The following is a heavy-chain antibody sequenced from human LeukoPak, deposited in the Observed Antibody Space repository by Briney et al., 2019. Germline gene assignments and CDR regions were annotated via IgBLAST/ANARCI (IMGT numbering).Heavy chain of an antibody. CDR3: ARGLEGTLSDTIFGVVIIYYYYYMDV. J-gene: IGHJ6*03. D-gene: IGHD3-3*01. Sequence: ASVKVSSKASGYTFTSYDINWVRQATGQGLEWMGWMNPNSGNTGYAQKFQGRVTMTRNTSISTAYMELSSLRSEDTAVYYCARGLEGTLSDTIFGVVIIYYYYYMDVWGKGTTVTVSS. CDR2: MNPNSGNT. CDR1: GYTFTSYD. V-gene: IGHV1-8*01.